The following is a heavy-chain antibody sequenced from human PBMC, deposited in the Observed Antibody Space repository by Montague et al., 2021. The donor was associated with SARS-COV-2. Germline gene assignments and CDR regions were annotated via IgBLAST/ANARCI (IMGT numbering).Heavy chain of an antibody. D-gene: IGHD1-1*01. CDR3: AGGATRRFYY. V-gene: IGHV4-59*01. Sequence: SETLSLTCTVSGDSITYFYWSWIRQTAEKGLECIGYIFYRGTTKYNPSLESRVTITVDTSKDQFYLKLTSVTAADTAVYYCAGGATRRFYYWGQGTRVTVSS. CDR2: IFYRGTT. J-gene: IGHJ4*02. CDR1: GDSITYFY.